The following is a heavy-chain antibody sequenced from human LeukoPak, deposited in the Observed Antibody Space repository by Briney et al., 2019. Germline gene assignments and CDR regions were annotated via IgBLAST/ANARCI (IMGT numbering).Heavy chain of an antibody. D-gene: IGHD2-15*01. J-gene: IGHJ4*02. CDR3: AKEFDIVVVVAATH. Sequence: GGSLRLSCAASGFTFSTYWMSWVRQAPGKGLEWVSAISGSGGSTYYADSVKGRFTISRDNSKNTLYLQMNSLRAEDTAVYYCAKEFDIVVVVAATHWGQGTLVTVSS. CDR2: ISGSGGST. V-gene: IGHV3-23*01. CDR1: GFTFSTYW.